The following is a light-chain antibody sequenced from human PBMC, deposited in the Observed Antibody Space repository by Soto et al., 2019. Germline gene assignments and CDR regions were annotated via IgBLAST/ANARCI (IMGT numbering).Light chain of an antibody. CDR2: ATS. V-gene: IGKV3-20*01. J-gene: IGKJ1*01. Sequence: EIVLTQSPGTLSLSPGDRATLACRASQSINSRYLAWYQQTPGQAPRLLIYATSHRATGIPDRFSGSGSGTDFTLTINILEPEDFAVYFCQQYGSSWTFGQGTKVEIK. CDR1: QSINSRY. CDR3: QQYGSSWT.